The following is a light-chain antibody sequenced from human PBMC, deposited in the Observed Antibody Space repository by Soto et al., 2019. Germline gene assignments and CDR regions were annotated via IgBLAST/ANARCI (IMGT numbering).Light chain of an antibody. CDR1: QSLLHSNGYNY. J-gene: IGKJ4*01. V-gene: IGKV2-28*01. Sequence: DIVMTQSPLSLPVTPGEPASISCRSSQSLLHSNGYNYLDWYLQKPGQSPQLLIYLGSNRASGVPDRVSGSGAGTDFTLKSSRVEAEDVGVYYCMQALQTPTFGGGTKVEIK. CDR2: LGS. CDR3: MQALQTPT.